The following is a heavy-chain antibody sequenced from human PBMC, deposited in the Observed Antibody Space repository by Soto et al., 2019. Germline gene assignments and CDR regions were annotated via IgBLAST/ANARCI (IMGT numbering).Heavy chain of an antibody. Sequence: GGSLRLSCAASGFTFSSYGMHWVRQAPGKGLEWVAVISYDGSNKYYADSVKGRFTISRDNSKNTLYLQMNSLRAEDTAVYYCAKDPTYYDYVWGSYRPSDYYYGMDVWGQGTTVTVSS. CDR2: ISYDGSNK. CDR3: AKDPTYYDYVWGSYRPSDYYYGMDV. J-gene: IGHJ6*02. V-gene: IGHV3-30*18. D-gene: IGHD3-16*02. CDR1: GFTFSSYG.